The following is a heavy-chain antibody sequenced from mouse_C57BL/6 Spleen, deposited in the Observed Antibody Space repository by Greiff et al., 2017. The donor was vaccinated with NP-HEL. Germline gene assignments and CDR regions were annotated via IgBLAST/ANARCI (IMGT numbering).Heavy chain of an antibody. V-gene: IGHV1-55*01. CDR1: GYTFTSYW. CDR2: IYPGSGST. CDR3: ARGDDFYAMDY. Sequence: QVQLQQPGAELVKPGASVKMSCKASGYTFTSYWITWVKQRPGQGLEWIGDIYPGSGSTNYNEKFKSKATLTVDKSSSTAYMQLSSLTSEDSAVYYCARGDDFYAMDYWGQGTSVTVSS. J-gene: IGHJ4*01. D-gene: IGHD3-3*01.